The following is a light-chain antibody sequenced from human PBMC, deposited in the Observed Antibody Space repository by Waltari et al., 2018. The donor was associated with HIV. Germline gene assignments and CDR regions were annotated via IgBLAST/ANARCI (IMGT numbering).Light chain of an antibody. Sequence: QSALTQPRSVSGSPGQSVTISCTATSSSIGDYNSVSWYQHHPGNAPKLMIFDVSERLSGVPERFSGSKSGNTATLTISGLLAEDEADYFCCSSTGTLSGVVFGGGTKLTVL. J-gene: IGLJ3*02. CDR1: SSSIGDYNS. CDR3: CSSTGTLSGVV. CDR2: DVS. V-gene: IGLV2-11*01.